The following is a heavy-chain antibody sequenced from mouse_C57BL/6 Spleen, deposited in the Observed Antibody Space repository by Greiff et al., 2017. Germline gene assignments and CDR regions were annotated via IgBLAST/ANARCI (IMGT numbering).Heavy chain of an antibody. V-gene: IGHV1-26*01. J-gene: IGHJ2*01. D-gene: IGHD1-1*01. CDR1: GYTFTDYY. CDR3: ARRHYYGSRRGFDY. Sequence: EVQLQQSGPELVKPGASVKISCKASGYTFTDYYMNWVKQSHGKSLEWIGDINPNNGGTSYNQKFKGKDTLTVDKSSSTAYMELRSLTSEDSAVYYCARRHYYGSRRGFDYWGQGTTLTVSS. CDR2: INPNNGGT.